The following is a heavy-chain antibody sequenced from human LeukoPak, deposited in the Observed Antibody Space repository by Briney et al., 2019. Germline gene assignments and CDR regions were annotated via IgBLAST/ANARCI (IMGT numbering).Heavy chain of an antibody. D-gene: IGHD3-16*01. CDR1: GFTFSDYY. J-gene: IGHJ6*03. Sequence: GGSLRLSCAASGFTFSDYYMSWIGQAPGKGLEGVSYISSSGSTIYYADSVKGRFTISRDNAKNSLYLQMNSLRAEDTAVYYCARRRGYGYYYMDVWGKGTTVTISS. CDR2: ISSSGSTI. V-gene: IGHV3-11*01. CDR3: ARRRGYGYYYMDV.